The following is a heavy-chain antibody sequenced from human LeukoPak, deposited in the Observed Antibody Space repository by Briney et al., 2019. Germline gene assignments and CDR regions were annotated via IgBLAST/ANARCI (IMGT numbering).Heavy chain of an antibody. CDR3: ARVGQPPLHYYYYYMDV. D-gene: IGHD3-10*01. Sequence: PSETLSLTCTVSGGSISSYHWSWIRQPPGKGLEWIGYIYYSGSTNYNPSLKSRVTISVDTSKNQFSLKLSSVTAADTAVYYCARVGQPPLHYYYYYMDVWGKGTTVTVSS. CDR2: IYYSGST. V-gene: IGHV4-59*01. J-gene: IGHJ6*03. CDR1: GGSISSYH.